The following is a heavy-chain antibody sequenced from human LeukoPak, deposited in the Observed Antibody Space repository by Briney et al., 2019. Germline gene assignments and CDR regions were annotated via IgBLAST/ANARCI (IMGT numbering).Heavy chain of an antibody. V-gene: IGHV4-59*01. CDR3: ARERSGWGDV. Sequence: SETLSLTCTVSVGSLRGDYSSSVSDRPGGRLWWSWYIYYSGSTNYNPSLKIRVTISVDPSKNQFSLKLSSVTAADTAVYYCARERSGWGDVWGKGTTVTISS. CDR1: VGSLRGDY. J-gene: IGHJ6*04. D-gene: IGHD6-19*01. CDR2: IYYSGST.